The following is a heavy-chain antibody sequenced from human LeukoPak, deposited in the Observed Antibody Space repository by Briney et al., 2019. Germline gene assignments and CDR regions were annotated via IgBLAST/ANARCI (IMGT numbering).Heavy chain of an antibody. J-gene: IGHJ4*02. CDR1: GFTFNKFA. CDR3: AKDYEYNSNTWYFH. D-gene: IGHD6-13*01. V-gene: IGHV3-23*01. CDR2: IIENGGET. Sequence: GSLRLSCAASGFTFNKFAMSWVRQAPGKGLGWVSGIIENGGETYYADSVRGRFTISRDNSKNTLYLQMNSLRAGDTAVYYCAKDYEYNSNTWYFHWGRGTLVSVSS.